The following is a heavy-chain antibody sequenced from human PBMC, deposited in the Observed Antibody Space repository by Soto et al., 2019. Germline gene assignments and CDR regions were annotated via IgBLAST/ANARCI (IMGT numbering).Heavy chain of an antibody. Sequence: GGSLRLSCVASGFTFSDYYMSWIRQAPGKGLEWVSYISSSGSTIYYADSVKGRFTISRDNAKNSLYLQMNSLRAEDTAVYYCAREELGYCSSTSCYPFDYWGQGTLVTVSS. CDR2: ISSSGSTI. D-gene: IGHD2-2*01. J-gene: IGHJ4*02. V-gene: IGHV3-11*01. CDR3: AREELGYCSSTSCYPFDY. CDR1: GFTFSDYY.